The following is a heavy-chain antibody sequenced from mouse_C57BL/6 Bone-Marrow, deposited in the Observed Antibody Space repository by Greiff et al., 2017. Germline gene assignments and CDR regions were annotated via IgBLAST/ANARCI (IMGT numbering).Heavy chain of an antibody. D-gene: IGHD1-1*01. CDR2: IYPRSGNT. J-gene: IGHJ3*01. Sequence: QVQLQQSGAELARPGASVKLSCKASGYTFTSYGISWVKQRTGQGLEWIGEIYPRSGNTYYNEKFKGKATLTADKSSSTAYMELRSLTSEDSAVYFGAIYYYGIFAYWGQGTLVTVSA. V-gene: IGHV1-81*01. CDR3: AIYYYGIFAY. CDR1: GYTFTSYG.